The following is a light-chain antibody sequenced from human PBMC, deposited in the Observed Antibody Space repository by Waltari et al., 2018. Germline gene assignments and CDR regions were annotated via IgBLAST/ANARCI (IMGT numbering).Light chain of an antibody. J-gene: IGKJ1*01. Sequence: DIVMTQSPLSLSVTPGEPASLSCRSSQSLLHSSGNTFLDWYLQTPGQSPQLLIYLISNRASVVPDRFSGSGSGTDFTLKISRVEAEDVGVYFCMQARQTPWTFGQGTKVEIK. CDR3: MQARQTPWT. CDR2: LIS. CDR1: QSLLHSSGNTF. V-gene: IGKV2-28*01.